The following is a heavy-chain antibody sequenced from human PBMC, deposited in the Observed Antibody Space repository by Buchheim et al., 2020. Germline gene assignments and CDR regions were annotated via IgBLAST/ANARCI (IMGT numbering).Heavy chain of an antibody. CDR2: IYYSGGT. CDR1: GGSISTYY. D-gene: IGHD1-26*01. Sequence: QVQLQESGPGLVKPSETLSLTCTVSGGSISTYYGGWIRQPPGKGLEWIGFIYYSGGTNYNPSLKSRVTISVDTSKNQFSLKLTSVTAADTAVYYCARDRGGSYFADWGQGTL. V-gene: IGHV4-59*01. J-gene: IGHJ4*02. CDR3: ARDRGGSYFAD.